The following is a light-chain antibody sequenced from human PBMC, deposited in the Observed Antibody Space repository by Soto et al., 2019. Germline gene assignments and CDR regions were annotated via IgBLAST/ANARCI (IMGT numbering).Light chain of an antibody. CDR1: QSVSSSY. J-gene: IGKJ2*01. CDR2: GAS. CDR3: QQYGSSPHT. Sequence: EIVLTQSPGTLSLSPGERATLSCRASQSVSSSYLAWYQHKPGQAPRLLIYGASSRATGIPDRFSGSGSGTDFTLTISRLEPEDFALYYSQQYGSSPHTFGQGTKLEIK. V-gene: IGKV3-20*01.